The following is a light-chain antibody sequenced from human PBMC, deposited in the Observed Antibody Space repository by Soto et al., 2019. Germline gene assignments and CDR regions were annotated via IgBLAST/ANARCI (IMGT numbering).Light chain of an antibody. CDR3: SSYTTSNTFVV. Sequence: QSVLTQPASVSGSAGQSITISCTGTDSDVGGYNYVSWYQHHPGKAPKLMIYEVTNRPTGVSNRFSGSKSGNTASLTISGLQAEDEADYYCSSYTTSNTFVVFGTGTKLTVL. CDR1: DSDVGGYNY. J-gene: IGLJ1*01. CDR2: EVT. V-gene: IGLV2-14*01.